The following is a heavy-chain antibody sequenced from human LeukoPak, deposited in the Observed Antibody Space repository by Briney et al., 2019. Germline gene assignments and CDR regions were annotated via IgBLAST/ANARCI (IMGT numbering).Heavy chain of an antibody. D-gene: IGHD2-2*01. CDR2: ISSSSSYI. V-gene: IGHV3-21*01. J-gene: IGHJ3*02. CDR3: ARTVYCSSTSCYAVDAFDI. CDR1: GFTFSSYA. Sequence: GGSLRLSCAASGFTFSSYAMSWVRQAPGKGLEWVSSISSSSSYIYYADSVKGRFTISRDNAKNSLYLQMNSLRAEDTAVYYCARTVYCSSTSCYAVDAFDIWGQGTMVTVSS.